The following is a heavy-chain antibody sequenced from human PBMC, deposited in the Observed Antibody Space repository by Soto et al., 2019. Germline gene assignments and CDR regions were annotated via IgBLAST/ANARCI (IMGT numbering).Heavy chain of an antibody. CDR1: GGSISSYY. J-gene: IGHJ3*02. V-gene: IGHV4-59*01. CDR2: IYYSGST. CDR3: ARAVLYYDGSGYFIRDAFDI. Sequence: SETLSLTCTVSGGSISSYYWSWIRQPPGKGLEWIGYIYYSGSTNYNPSLKSRVTISVDTSKNQFSLKLSSVTAADTAVYYCARAVLYYDGSGYFIRDAFDIWGQGTIVTVSS. D-gene: IGHD3-22*01.